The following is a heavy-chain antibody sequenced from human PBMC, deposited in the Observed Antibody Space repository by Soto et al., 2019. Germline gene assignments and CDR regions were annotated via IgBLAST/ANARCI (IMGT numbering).Heavy chain of an antibody. D-gene: IGHD3-22*01. J-gene: IGHJ3*02. CDR3: AKGVTYYYDSSGYSPDAFDI. V-gene: IGHV3-23*01. CDR1: GFTFSSYA. Sequence: PGGSLRLSCAASGFTFSSYAMSWVRQAPGKGLEWVSAISGSGGSTYYADSVKGRFTISRDNSKNTLYLQMNSLRAEDTAVYYCAKGVTYYYDSSGYSPDAFDIWGQGTMVTVSS. CDR2: ISGSGGST.